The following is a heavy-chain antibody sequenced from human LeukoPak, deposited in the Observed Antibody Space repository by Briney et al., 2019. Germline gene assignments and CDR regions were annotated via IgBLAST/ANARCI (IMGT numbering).Heavy chain of an antibody. D-gene: IGHD1-26*01. Sequence: KPGESLKISCKGSGYSFTSYWIGWVRQMPGKGLEWMGIIYPGDSDTRYSPSFQGQVTISADKSISTAYLQWSSLKASDTAMYYCARYQGGSSPRRAFDIWGQGTMVTVSS. CDR2: IYPGDSDT. J-gene: IGHJ3*02. V-gene: IGHV5-51*01. CDR3: ARYQGGSSPRRAFDI. CDR1: GYSFTSYW.